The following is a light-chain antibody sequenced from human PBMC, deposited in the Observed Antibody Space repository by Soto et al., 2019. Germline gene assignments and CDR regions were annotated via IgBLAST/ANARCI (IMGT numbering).Light chain of an antibody. V-gene: IGLV2-14*01. J-gene: IGLJ1*01. CDR2: EVS. Sequence: QSVLTQPASVSGSPGQSITISCTGTSSDVGGYNYVSWYQQHPGKAPKLIIYEVSNRPSGVSNRFSGSKSGNTASLTISGLQAEDEADYYCSSYTSSSTRVFGTGTK. CDR3: SSYTSSSTRV. CDR1: SSDVGGYNY.